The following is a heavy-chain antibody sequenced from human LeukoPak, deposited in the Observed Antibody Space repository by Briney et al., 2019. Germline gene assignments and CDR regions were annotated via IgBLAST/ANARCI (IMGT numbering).Heavy chain of an antibody. CDR1: GFTFSSYG. D-gene: IGHD3-10*01. CDR2: IWYDGSNK. V-gene: IGHV3-33*01. CDR3: ARDLKRWFGELSNYYYGMDV. Sequence: GRYLRLSCAASGFTFSSYGMHWVRQAPGKGLEWVAVIWYDGSNKYYADSVKGRFTISRDDSKNTLYLQMNSLRAEDTAVYYCARDLKRWFGELSNYYYGMDVWGKGTTVTVSS. J-gene: IGHJ6*04.